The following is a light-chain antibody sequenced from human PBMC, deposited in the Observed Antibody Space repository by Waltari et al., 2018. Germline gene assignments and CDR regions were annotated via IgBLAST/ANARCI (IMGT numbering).Light chain of an antibody. Sequence: EIVSTQSPGTLSLSPGEGATLSCRASQSVGWSLAWYQQKPGQAPRLVISGASSRATGIPDRFSGSGSGTDFSLTISRLEPEDFAVYYCQHYVRLPVTFGQGTKVEI. CDR3: QHYVRLPVT. J-gene: IGKJ1*01. CDR1: QSVGWS. CDR2: GAS. V-gene: IGKV3-20*01.